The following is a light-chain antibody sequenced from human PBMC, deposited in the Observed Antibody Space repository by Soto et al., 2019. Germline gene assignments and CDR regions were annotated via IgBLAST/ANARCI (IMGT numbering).Light chain of an antibody. CDR3: SSYTRTCTYV. CDR1: SSDVGGYNY. Sequence: QSALTQPASVSGSPGQSITISCTGTSSDVGGYNYVSWYQQHPGKAPKLMIYEVSNRPSGVSNRFSGSKSVNTASLTISGLQAEDEADYSCSSYTRTCTYVFGTGTKLTVL. J-gene: IGLJ1*01. CDR2: EVS. V-gene: IGLV2-14*01.